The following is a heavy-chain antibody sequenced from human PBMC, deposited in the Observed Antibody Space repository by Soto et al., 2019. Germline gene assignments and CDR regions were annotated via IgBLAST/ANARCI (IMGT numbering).Heavy chain of an antibody. Sequence: EVQLVESGGGLIQPGGSLRLSCAASGFTVSSNYMSWVRQAPGKGLEWVSVIYSGGSTYYADSVKGRFTISRDNSKNTLYLQMNSLRAEDTAVYYCARVNGYSGYAYYYGMDVWGQGTTVTVSS. CDR1: GFTVSSNY. J-gene: IGHJ6*02. CDR2: IYSGGST. D-gene: IGHD5-12*01. V-gene: IGHV3-53*01. CDR3: ARVNGYSGYAYYYGMDV.